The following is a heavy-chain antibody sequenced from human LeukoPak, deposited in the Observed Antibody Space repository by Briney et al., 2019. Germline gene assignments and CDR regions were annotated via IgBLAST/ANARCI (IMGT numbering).Heavy chain of an antibody. D-gene: IGHD3-3*01. J-gene: IGHJ6*03. CDR3: AREAIFGVVPAYMDV. CDR1: GGSLSSYY. V-gene: IGHV4-30-4*08. CDR2: IYYSGST. Sequence: SETLSLTCTVSGGSLSSYYWSWIRQPPGKGLEWIGYIYYSGSTYYNPSLKSRVTISVDTSKNQFSLKLSSVTAADTAVYYCAREAIFGVVPAYMDVWGKGTTVTVSS.